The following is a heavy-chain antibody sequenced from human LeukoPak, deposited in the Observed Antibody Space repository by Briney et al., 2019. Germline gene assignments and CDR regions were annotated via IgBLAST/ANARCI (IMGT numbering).Heavy chain of an antibody. CDR2: IYPGDSDT. D-gene: IGHD3-10*01. CDR1: GYSFTSYW. V-gene: IGHV5-51*01. J-gene: IGHJ6*04. CDR3: ASSYYYGSGSYFHYGMDV. Sequence: GESLKISCKGSGYSFTSYWIGWVRQMPGKGPEWMGIIYPGDSDTRYSPSFQGQVTISADKSISTAYLQWSSPKASDTATYYCASSYYYGSGSYFHYGMDVWGKGTTVTVSS.